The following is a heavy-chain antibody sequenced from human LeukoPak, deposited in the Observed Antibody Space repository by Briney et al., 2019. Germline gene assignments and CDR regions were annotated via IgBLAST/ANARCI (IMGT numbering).Heavy chain of an antibody. D-gene: IGHD5-18*01. V-gene: IGHV4-38-2*02. Sequence: SETLSLTCTVSGFSITTGYYWAWIRQPPGKGLEWIGTIFRIGSTYYNPSLKSRVTISVDTSKNQFSLKLNFVTAADTAVYYCARDRGGYTYSHDYWGQGTLVTVSS. J-gene: IGHJ4*02. CDR2: IFRIGST. CDR1: GFSITTGYY. CDR3: ARDRGGYTYSHDY.